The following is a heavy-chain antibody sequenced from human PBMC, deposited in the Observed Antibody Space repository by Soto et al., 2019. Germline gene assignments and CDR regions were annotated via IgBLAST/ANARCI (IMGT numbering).Heavy chain of an antibody. J-gene: IGHJ4*02. CDR3: ARVSGWYYFDY. Sequence: QVQLVQSGAEVKKPGASVKVSCKASGYTFTSYAMHWVRQAPGQRLEWMAWINAGNGNTKYSQKFQGRVTITRDTSSSTAYMDLSRPRSEDSAVYYCARVSGWYYFDYWGQGTLVTVSS. D-gene: IGHD6-19*01. CDR2: INAGNGNT. V-gene: IGHV1-3*01. CDR1: GYTFTSYA.